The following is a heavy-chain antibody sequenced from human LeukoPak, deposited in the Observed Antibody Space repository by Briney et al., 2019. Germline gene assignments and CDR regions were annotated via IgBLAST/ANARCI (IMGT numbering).Heavy chain of an antibody. J-gene: IGHJ4*02. Sequence: GGSLRLSCAASGFTFSSYSMHWVRQAPGKGLEWVAITSYDGGNQYYADSVKGRFTISRDDSKNTLSLQMNSLRAEDTAVYYCAREDMLDYWGQGTLVTVSS. D-gene: IGHD2-15*01. CDR3: AREDMLDY. V-gene: IGHV3-30-3*01. CDR2: TSYDGGNQ. CDR1: GFTFSSYS.